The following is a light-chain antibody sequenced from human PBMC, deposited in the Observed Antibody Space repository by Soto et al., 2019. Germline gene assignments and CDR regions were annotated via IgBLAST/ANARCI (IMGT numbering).Light chain of an antibody. CDR3: QQYGGSLT. Sequence: EIVLTQSPATLSLSPGERATLSCGASQSISSYLAWYQQKPGLAPRLLIYDASSRATGIPDRFSGSGSGTDFTLTISRLEPKDFAVYYCQQYGGSLTFGPGTQVDIK. V-gene: IGKV3D-20*01. CDR2: DAS. J-gene: IGKJ3*01. CDR1: QSISSY.